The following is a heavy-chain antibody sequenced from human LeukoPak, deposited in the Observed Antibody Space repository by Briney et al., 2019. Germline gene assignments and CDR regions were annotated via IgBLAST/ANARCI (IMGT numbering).Heavy chain of an antibody. CDR3: ARDSSLLWFGELLSHFDY. D-gene: IGHD3-10*01. Sequence: ASVKVSCKASGYTFTRFYIHWVRQAPGQGLEWMGIINPSGGSGNNAQKFQGRVTMTRDTSTSTVYMELSSLRSEDTAVYYCARDSSLLWFGELLSHFDYWGQGTLVTVSS. V-gene: IGHV1-46*01. CDR1: GYTFTRFY. J-gene: IGHJ4*02. CDR2: INPSGGSG.